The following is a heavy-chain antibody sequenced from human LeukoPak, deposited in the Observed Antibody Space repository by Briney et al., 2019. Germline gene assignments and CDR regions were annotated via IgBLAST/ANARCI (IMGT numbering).Heavy chain of an antibody. CDR2: INHSGST. Sequence: PSETLSLTCAVYGGSFSGYYWSWIRQPPGKGLEWIGEINHSGSTNYNPSLKSRVTISVDTSKNQFSLKLSSVTAADTAVYYCASSFTYYYDSSGYYPYYFDYWGQGTLVTVSS. J-gene: IGHJ4*02. D-gene: IGHD3-22*01. CDR1: GGSFSGYY. V-gene: IGHV4-34*01. CDR3: ASSFTYYYDSSGYYPYYFDY.